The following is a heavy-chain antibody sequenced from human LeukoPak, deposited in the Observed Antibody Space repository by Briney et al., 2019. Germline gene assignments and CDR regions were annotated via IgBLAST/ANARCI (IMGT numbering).Heavy chain of an antibody. CDR3: AREKAAAGDY. CDR1: GFTFSSSA. CDR2: ISYDGSNK. Sequence: GGSLRLSCAASGFTFSSSAMSWVRQAPGKGLEWVAVISYDGSNKYYADSVKGRFTISRDNSKNTLYLQMNSLRAEDTAVYYCAREKAAAGDYWGQGTLVTVSS. D-gene: IGHD6-13*01. V-gene: IGHV3-30-3*01. J-gene: IGHJ4*02.